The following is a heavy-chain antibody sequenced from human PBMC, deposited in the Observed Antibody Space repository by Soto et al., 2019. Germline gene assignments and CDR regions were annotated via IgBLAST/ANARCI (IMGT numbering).Heavy chain of an antibody. Sequence: PGESLKISCKGSGYSFTSYWIGGVRQMPGKGLEWMGIIYPGDSDTRYSPSFQGQVTISADKPISTAYLQWSSLKASDTAMYYCARPSGCSGGSCYPGDAFDIWGQGTMVTVSS. CDR1: GYSFTSYW. CDR3: ARPSGCSGGSCYPGDAFDI. V-gene: IGHV5-51*01. J-gene: IGHJ3*02. CDR2: IYPGDSDT. D-gene: IGHD2-15*01.